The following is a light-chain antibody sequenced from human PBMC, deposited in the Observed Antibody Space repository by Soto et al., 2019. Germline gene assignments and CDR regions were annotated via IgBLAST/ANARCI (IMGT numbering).Light chain of an antibody. J-gene: IGLJ2*01. CDR1: HIGSKS. V-gene: IGLV3-21*02. CDR3: QVWDSSSDPHVV. Sequence: SYELTQPPSVSVAPGQTARVTCGGNHIGSKSVHWYQQKPGQAPVLVVYDDSDRPSGIPERFSGSNSGNTASLPISRVEAGDEADYYCQVWDSSSDPHVVFGGVTKVTVL. CDR2: DDS.